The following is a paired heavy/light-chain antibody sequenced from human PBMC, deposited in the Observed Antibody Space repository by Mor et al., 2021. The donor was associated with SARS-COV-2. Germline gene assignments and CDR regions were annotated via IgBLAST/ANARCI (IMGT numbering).Light chain of an antibody. V-gene: IGKV1-5*03. CDR1: QSISNW. J-gene: IGKJ4*01. CDR2: KAS. CDR3: QQYSTYPLT. Sequence: DIQMTQSPSTLSASVGDRVTITCRGSQSISNWLAWYQQKPGKAPKLLIYKASILESAVPLRFSGSGSGTEFTLTISSLQPDDFATYYCQQYSTYPLTFGGGTKLEIK.
Heavy chain of an antibody. D-gene: IGHD3-16*02. CDR1: GFTFSDYD. CDR3: ASPAGLYETSFYRNRNIGS. J-gene: IGHJ5*01. Sequence: QVQLVESGGGVVQPERSLRLSCAASGFTFSDYDLHWVRQAPGKGLEWVAIISSDQTTAYFADSVKGRFTVSRDNSKYTFFLQMNSLKAEDTAVYYCASPAGLYETSFYRNRNIGSWGHGTLVTVSS. CDR2: ISSDQTTA. V-gene: IGHV3-30*04.